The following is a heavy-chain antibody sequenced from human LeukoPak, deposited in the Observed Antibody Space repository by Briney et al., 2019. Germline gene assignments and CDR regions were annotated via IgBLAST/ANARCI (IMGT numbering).Heavy chain of an antibody. D-gene: IGHD3-10*01. CDR2: IYYSGNT. Sequence: PSETLSLTCTVSGGSIGSSSYYWGWIRQPPGEGLEWIGSIYYSGNTYYNPSLKSRVTISVDTSKNQFSLKLSSVTAADTAVYYCAREGIWFGELSFFDYWGHGTLVTVSS. CDR1: GGSIGSSSYY. J-gene: IGHJ4*01. CDR3: AREGIWFGELSFFDY. V-gene: IGHV4-39*02.